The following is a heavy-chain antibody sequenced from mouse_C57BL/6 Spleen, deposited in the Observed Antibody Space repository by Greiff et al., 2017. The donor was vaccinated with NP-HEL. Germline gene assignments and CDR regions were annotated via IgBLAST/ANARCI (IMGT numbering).Heavy chain of an antibody. V-gene: IGHV14-1*01. CDR2: IDPEDGDT. J-gene: IGHJ4*01. D-gene: IGHD1-2*01. Sequence: EVQLQQSGAELVRPGASVKLSCTASGFNIKDYYMHWVKQRPEQGLEWIGRIDPEDGDTEYAPKFQGKATMTADTSSNTAYLQLSSLTSEDTAVYYCTITTADYYAMDYWGQGTSVTASS. CDR3: TITTADYYAMDY. CDR1: GFNIKDYY.